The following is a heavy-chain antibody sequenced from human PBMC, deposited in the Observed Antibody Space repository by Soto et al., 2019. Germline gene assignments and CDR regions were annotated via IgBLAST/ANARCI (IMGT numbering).Heavy chain of an antibody. CDR1: GGSFSGYY. CDR2: INHSGST. CDR3: ARVARGGSGYYYLGYFDY. J-gene: IGHJ4*02. V-gene: IGHV4-34*01. D-gene: IGHD3-22*01. Sequence: TLSLTCAVYGGSFSGYYWSCIRQPPGKGLEWIGEINHSGSTNYNPSLKSRVTISVDTSKNQFSLKLSSVTAADTAVYYCARVARGGSGYYYLGYFDYWGQGTLVTVSS.